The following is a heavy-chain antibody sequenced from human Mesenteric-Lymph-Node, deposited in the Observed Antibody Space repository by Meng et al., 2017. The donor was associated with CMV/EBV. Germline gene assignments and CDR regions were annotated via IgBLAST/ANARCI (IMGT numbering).Heavy chain of an antibody. D-gene: IGHD2-21*02. CDR3: ARVRAPDESHCGGDCYWELGY. J-gene: IGHJ4*02. CDR2: IRSNPYGGTT. V-gene: IGHV3-49*04. Sequence: GESLKISCTASGFTFGDYTLSWVRQAPGKGLEWVGFIRSNPYGGTTEYAASVKGRFTISRDDSKSIAYLQMNSLKTDDTAVYSCARVRAPDESHCGGDCYWELGYWGQGTLVTVSS. CDR1: GFTFGDYT.